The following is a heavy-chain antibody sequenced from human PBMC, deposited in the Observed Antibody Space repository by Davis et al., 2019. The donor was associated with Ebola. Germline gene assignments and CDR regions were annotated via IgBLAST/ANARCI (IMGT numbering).Heavy chain of an antibody. CDR2: ISGSGTT. V-gene: IGHV3-23*01. D-gene: IGHD2-2*02. CDR3: AKDYCTSTSCYNYMDV. CDR1: GFTFNGYA. J-gene: IGHJ6*03. Sequence: GESLKISCAASGFTFNGYAMSWVRQAPGKGLEWVSLISGSGTTYYADSVKGRFTISRDNSKNTLYLQMNSLRAEDTAVYYCAKDYCTSTSCYNYMDVWGKGTTVIVSS.